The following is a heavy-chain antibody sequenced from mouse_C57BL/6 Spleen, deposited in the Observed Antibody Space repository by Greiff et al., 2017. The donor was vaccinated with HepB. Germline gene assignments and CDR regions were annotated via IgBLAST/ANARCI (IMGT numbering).Heavy chain of an antibody. CDR3: ARNGGNYYGSSLSWFAY. Sequence: QVQLQQSGPGLVQPSQSLSITCTVSGFSFTSYGVHWVRQSPGKGLEWLGVMWSGGSTDYNAAFIYRLSISKDNSKSQVFFKMNSLQADDTAIYYCARNGGNYYGSSLSWFAYWGQGTLVTVSA. CDR2: MWSGGST. V-gene: IGHV2-2*01. CDR1: GFSFTSYG. D-gene: IGHD1-1*01. J-gene: IGHJ3*01.